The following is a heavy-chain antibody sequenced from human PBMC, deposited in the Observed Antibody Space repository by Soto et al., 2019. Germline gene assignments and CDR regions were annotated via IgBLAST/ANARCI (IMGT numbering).Heavy chain of an antibody. CDR1: GFTFSSYW. D-gene: IGHD1-1*01. Sequence: EVQVVEFGGGLVQPGGSLRLSCAGSGFTFSSYWMYWARQAPGKGLVWVSRINSDGSSTNYADSVKGRFTISRDNAKNTVHLQMNSLRAEDTAVYYCVGGTGYWGQGILVTVSS. CDR3: VGGTGY. V-gene: IGHV3-74*01. J-gene: IGHJ4*02. CDR2: INSDGSST.